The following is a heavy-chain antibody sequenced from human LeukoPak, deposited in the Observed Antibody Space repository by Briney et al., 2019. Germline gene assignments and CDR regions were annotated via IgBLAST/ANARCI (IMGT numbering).Heavy chain of an antibody. D-gene: IGHD6-6*01. CDR1: GFTFSNCE. CDR3: ARGGIAARFAY. J-gene: IGHJ4*02. Sequence: SGGSLRLSCAASGFTFSNCEMNWVRQAPGKGLEWVSYISSGSSSIFYADSVKGRFTISRDNAKNSLHLQMNSLRVEDTAVYYCARGGIAARFAYWGQGTLVIVSS. CDR2: ISSGSSSI. V-gene: IGHV3-48*03.